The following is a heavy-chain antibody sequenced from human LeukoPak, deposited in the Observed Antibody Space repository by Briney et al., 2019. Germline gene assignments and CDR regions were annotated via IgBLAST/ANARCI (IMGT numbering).Heavy chain of an antibody. D-gene: IGHD1-26*01. V-gene: IGHV1-2*02. CDR3: ARASGSCWWFDS. Sequence: ASVKVSCKASGYTFTGYYMHWVRQAPGQGLEWMGCVNPNSGDTNYQGSVTMTRDTSISTVYMELSRLRSDDTAVYYCARASGSCWWFDSWGQGTLVTVSS. CDR2: VNPNSGDT. CDR1: GYTFTGYY. J-gene: IGHJ5*01.